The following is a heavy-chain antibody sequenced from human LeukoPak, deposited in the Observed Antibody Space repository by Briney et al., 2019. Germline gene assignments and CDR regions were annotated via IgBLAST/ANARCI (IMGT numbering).Heavy chain of an antibody. CDR1: GFTFSSYA. J-gene: IGHJ6*02. Sequence: GGSLRLSCAASGFTFSSYAMSWVRQAPGKGLAWVSAITGGGDSTYYADSVKGRFTISRDNSKNTLYLQMNSLRAEDTAVYYCARDSLGYCSSTSCPVGMDVWGQGTTVTVSS. V-gene: IGHV3-23*01. CDR2: ITGGGDST. CDR3: ARDSLGYCSSTSCPVGMDV. D-gene: IGHD2-2*01.